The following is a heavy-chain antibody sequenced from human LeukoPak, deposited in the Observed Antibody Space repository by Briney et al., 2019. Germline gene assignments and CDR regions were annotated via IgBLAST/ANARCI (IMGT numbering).Heavy chain of an antibody. J-gene: IGHJ2*01. Sequence: SETLSLTCAVYGGSFSGYYWSWIRQPPGKGLEWIGEINHSGSTNYNPSLKSRVTISVDTSKNQFSLKLSSVTAADTAVYYCARSIAARYGLSIDLWGRGTLVTVSS. CDR1: GGSFSGYY. CDR3: ARSIAARYGLSIDL. V-gene: IGHV4-34*01. D-gene: IGHD6-6*01. CDR2: INHSGST.